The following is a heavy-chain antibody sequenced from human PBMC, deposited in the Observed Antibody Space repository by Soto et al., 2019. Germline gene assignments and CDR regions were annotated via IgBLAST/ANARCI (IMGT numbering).Heavy chain of an antibody. CDR3: ARIHVVVPAAIRAFGMDV. Sequence: ASVKVSCKASGYTFTSYAMHWVRPAPGQRLEWMGWINAGNGNTKYSQKFQGRVTITRDTSVSTAYMELSSLRSEDTAVYYCARIHVVVPAAIRAFGMDVGGQGTTVTVSS. CDR1: GYTFTSYA. J-gene: IGHJ6*02. D-gene: IGHD2-2*02. V-gene: IGHV1-3*01. CDR2: INAGNGNT.